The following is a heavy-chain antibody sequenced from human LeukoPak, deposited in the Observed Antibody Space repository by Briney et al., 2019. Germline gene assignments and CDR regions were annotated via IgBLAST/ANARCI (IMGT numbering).Heavy chain of an antibody. D-gene: IGHD5-18*01. CDR3: AKGGNYGYVFYY. CDR2: IRYDGSNK. CDR1: GFTFSSYG. Sequence: PGGSLRLSCAASGFTFSSYGMHWVRQAPGKGLEWVAFIRYDGSNKYYADSVKGRFTISRDNSKNTLYLQMNSLRADDTAVYYCAKGGNYGYVFYYWGQGNLVTVSS. J-gene: IGHJ4*02. V-gene: IGHV3-30*02.